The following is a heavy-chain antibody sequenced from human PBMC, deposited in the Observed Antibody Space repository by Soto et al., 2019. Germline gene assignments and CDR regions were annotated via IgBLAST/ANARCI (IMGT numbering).Heavy chain of an antibody. CDR3: ARLSSNIALDGTPANYGMDV. CDR2: IYYSGST. D-gene: IGHD6-19*01. J-gene: IGHJ6*02. Sequence: LSLTCTVSGGSISSSSYYWGWIRQPPGKGLEWIGSIYYSGSTYYNPSLKSRVTISVDTPKNQFSLKLSSVTAADTAVYYCARLSSNIALDGTPANYGMDVWGQGTTVTVSS. V-gene: IGHV4-39*01. CDR1: GGSISSSSYY.